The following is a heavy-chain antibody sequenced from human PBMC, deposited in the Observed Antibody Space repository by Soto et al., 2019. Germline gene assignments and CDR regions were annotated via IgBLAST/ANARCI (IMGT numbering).Heavy chain of an antibody. CDR2: ISYDGSNK. J-gene: IGHJ5*02. D-gene: IGHD3-10*01. CDR1: GFTFSSYA. CDR3: ARETPRMVRKFDP. V-gene: IGHV3-30-3*01. Sequence: GGSLRLSCAASGFTFSSYAMHWVRQAPGKGLEWVAVISYDGSNKYYADSVKGRFTISRDNSKNTLYLQMNSLRAEDTAVYYCARETPRMVRKFDPWGQGTLVTVPQ.